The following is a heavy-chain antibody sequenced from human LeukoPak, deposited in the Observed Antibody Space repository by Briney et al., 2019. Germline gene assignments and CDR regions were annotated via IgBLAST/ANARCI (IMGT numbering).Heavy chain of an antibody. CDR2: ISSDGGST. CDR3: ARDTPFNY. Sequence: GGSLRLSCAPSGFTFNNYPMHWVRQAPGKGLECVSAISSDGGSTYYADSVKGIFTISRDNSKNTLYLQMGSLRPEDMAVYYCARDTPFNYWGQGTLVTVSS. V-gene: IGHV3-64*02. J-gene: IGHJ4*02. CDR1: GFTFNNYP.